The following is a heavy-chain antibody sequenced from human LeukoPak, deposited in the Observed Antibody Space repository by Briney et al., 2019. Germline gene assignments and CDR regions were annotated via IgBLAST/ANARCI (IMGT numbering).Heavy chain of an antibody. CDR2: TYYSGRT. V-gene: IGHV4-59*01. J-gene: IGHJ4*02. CDR1: GGSMTYYY. CDR3: ARVPSVITTSFDY. D-gene: IGHD3-22*01. Sequence: PETLSFTCTVSGGSMTYYYWAWIRQPPGKTLEWIGYTYYSGRTDYNPSLKGRVSISVDRSRSSNQFSLTLSSVTAADTAVYYCARVPSVITTSFDYWGQGILVTVSS.